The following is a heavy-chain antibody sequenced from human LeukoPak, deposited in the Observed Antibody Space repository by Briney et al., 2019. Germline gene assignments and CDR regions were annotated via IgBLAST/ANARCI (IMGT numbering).Heavy chain of an antibody. CDR3: ARSGGEAAAATDY. V-gene: IGHV4-38-2*02. CDR1: GYSINTGYY. J-gene: IGHJ4*02. CDR2: IYHSGST. Sequence: PSETLSLTCTVSGYSINTGYYWGWIRQPPGQGLEWIGIIYHSGSTYYNTSLESRVTISVDTSKNQFSLRMTSVTAADTAVYYCARSGGEAAAATDYWGPGTLVTVSS. D-gene: IGHD6-25*01.